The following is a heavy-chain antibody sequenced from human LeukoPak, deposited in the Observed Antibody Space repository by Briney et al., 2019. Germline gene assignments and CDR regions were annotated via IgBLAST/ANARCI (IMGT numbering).Heavy chain of an antibody. CDR3: ARTGRITMVRGVPNWFDP. D-gene: IGHD3-10*01. CDR2: INHSGST. Sequence: PSETLSLTCAVYGGSFSGYYWSWIRQPPGKGLEWIVEINHSGSTNYNPSLKSRVTISVDTSKNQFSLKLSSVTAADTAVYYCARTGRITMVRGVPNWFDPWGQGTLVTVSS. V-gene: IGHV4-34*01. J-gene: IGHJ5*02. CDR1: GGSFSGYY.